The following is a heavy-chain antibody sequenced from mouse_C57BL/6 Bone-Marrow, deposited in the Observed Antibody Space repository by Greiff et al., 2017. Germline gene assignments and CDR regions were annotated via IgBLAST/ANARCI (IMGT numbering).Heavy chain of an antibody. Sequence: VQLQQSGAELVMPGASVKLSCKASGYTFTSYWMHWVKQRPGQGLEWIGEIDPSDSYTNYNQKFKGKSTLTVDKSSSTAYMQLSSLTSEDSAVYYCASDYGSSPFAYWGQGTLVTVSA. CDR3: ASDYGSSPFAY. CDR2: IDPSDSYT. D-gene: IGHD1-1*01. J-gene: IGHJ3*01. CDR1: GYTFTSYW. V-gene: IGHV1-69*01.